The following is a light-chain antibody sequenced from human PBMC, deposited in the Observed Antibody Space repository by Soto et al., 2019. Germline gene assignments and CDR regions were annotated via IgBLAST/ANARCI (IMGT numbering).Light chain of an antibody. J-gene: IGKJ2*01. Sequence: DIQMTQSPSYVVASVGDRVTITCRASQTISIYGNWYQKKPGKPPRLIIFGASNLQSGASSRFSGSGSATYFTLTITNLQPEDFAIYYCQQTYSSPYTFGQGTKLEIK. CDR2: GAS. V-gene: IGKV1-39*01. CDR1: QTISIY. CDR3: QQTYSSPYT.